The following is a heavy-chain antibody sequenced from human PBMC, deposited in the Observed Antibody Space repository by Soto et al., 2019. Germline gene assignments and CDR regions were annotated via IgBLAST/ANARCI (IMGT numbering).Heavy chain of an antibody. CDR1: GFTFITYS. CDR2: ISSSGTYI. CDR3: ARDPSDCSSTSCWGYYALDV. V-gene: IGHV3-21*01. Sequence: LRLSFAASGFTFITYSMNWVRQAPGKGLEWVSSISSSGTYIHYADSLKGRFTISRDNAKNSLYLQMISLRAEDTAVYYCARDPSDCSSTSCWGYYALDVWGQGTTVTVSS. D-gene: IGHD2-2*01. J-gene: IGHJ6*02.